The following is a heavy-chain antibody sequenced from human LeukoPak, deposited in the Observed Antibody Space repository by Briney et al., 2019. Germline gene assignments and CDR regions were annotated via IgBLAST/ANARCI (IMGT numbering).Heavy chain of an antibody. CDR3: AGEPSIAVAGTFDY. J-gene: IGHJ4*02. CDR1: GGSISSGSYY. Sequence: SETLSLTCTVSGGSISSGSYYWSWIRQPAGKGLEWIGRIYTSGSTNYNPSLKSRVTISVDTSKNQFSLKLSSVTAADTAVYYCAGEPSIAVAGTFDYWGQGTLVTVSS. CDR2: IYTSGST. V-gene: IGHV4-61*02. D-gene: IGHD6-19*01.